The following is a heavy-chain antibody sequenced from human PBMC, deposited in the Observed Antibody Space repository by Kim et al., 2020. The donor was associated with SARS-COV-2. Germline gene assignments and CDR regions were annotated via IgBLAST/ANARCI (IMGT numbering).Heavy chain of an antibody. D-gene: IGHD5-18*01. V-gene: IGHV3-33*01. CDR1: GFTFSSYG. CDR2: IWYDGSNE. CDR3: ARDRRDTAYYYYGMDV. J-gene: IGHJ6*01. Sequence: GGSLRLSCAASGFTFSSYGMHWVRQAPGKGLEWVAVIWYDGSNEYYADSVKGRVTISRENSKNTMYLQMHSMRAEDTAVYYCARDRRDTAYYYYGMDV.